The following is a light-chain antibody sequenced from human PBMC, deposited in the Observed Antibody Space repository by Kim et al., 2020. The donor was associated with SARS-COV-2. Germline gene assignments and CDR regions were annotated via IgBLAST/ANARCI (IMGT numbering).Light chain of an antibody. V-gene: IGKV3-20*01. CDR2: AAS. J-gene: IGKJ2*01. CDR1: QSVSSNS. CDR3: QQSGGSPKYT. Sequence: PGERVTLTSRASQSVSSNSLAWYQQKRGQAPRLLLYAASSRATGVADRFSGSGSGTDFTLTISRLEPEDSAVYYCQQSGGSPKYTFGQGTKLEI.